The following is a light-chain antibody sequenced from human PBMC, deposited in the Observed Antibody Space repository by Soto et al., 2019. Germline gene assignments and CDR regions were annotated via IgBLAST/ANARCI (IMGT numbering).Light chain of an antibody. CDR3: QQYGSSPPIT. V-gene: IGKV3-20*01. CDR1: QSVSSSY. CDR2: GAS. J-gene: IGKJ5*01. Sequence: ETVLTQSPGSLSLTPGETAPLSCRAIQSVSSSYLAWYQQKPGQAPRLLIYGASSRATGIPDRFSGSGSGTDFTLTISRLEPEDFAVYYCQQYGSSPPITFGQGTRLEIK.